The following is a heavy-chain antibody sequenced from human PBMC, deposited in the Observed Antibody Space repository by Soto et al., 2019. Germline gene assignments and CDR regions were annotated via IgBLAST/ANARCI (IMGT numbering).Heavy chain of an antibody. CDR3: AADLVLGSGRLGH. CDR2: IKTDGSET. V-gene: IGHV3-74*01. CDR1: GLSFSYYW. Sequence: EVHLVESGGGLVQPGGSLRLSCAASGLSFSYYWMHWVRQAPGKGLAWVSRIKTDGSETNYADSVRGRFTISRDNAKNILYLQMNSLGVDDTAVYYCAADLVLGSGRLGHWGQGTLVPVSS. D-gene: IGHD3-10*01. J-gene: IGHJ4*02.